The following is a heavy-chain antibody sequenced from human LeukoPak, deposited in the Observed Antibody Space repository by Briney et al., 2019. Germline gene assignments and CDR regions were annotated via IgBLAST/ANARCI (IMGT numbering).Heavy chain of an antibody. D-gene: IGHD1-7*01. CDR1: GFTFSSFS. CDR3: ARMNYVSTGWGAPFDY. CDR2: IRSSGSGT. V-gene: IGHV3-48*04. Sequence: GGSLRLSCAASGFTFSSFSMNWVRQAPGKGLEWVSYIRSSGSGTDYTGSVKGRFTISRDNAKNSLYLQMNSLRAEDTAVYYCARMNYVSTGWGAPFDYWGQGTLVTVSS. J-gene: IGHJ4*02.